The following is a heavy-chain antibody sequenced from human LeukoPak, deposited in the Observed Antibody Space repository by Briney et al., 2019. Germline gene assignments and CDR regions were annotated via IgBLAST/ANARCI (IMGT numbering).Heavy chain of an antibody. CDR1: GGSISNYY. CDR3: ARDRSYGYFDY. D-gene: IGHD5-18*01. Sequence: LSLTCTVSGGSISNYYWAWIRQPPGKGLEWIGYIYYNGNTNINPSLKSRVTISVDTSKNQFSLKLTSMTAADTAVYYCARDRSYGYFDYWGQGTLVTASS. J-gene: IGHJ4*02. V-gene: IGHV4-59*01. CDR2: IYYNGNT.